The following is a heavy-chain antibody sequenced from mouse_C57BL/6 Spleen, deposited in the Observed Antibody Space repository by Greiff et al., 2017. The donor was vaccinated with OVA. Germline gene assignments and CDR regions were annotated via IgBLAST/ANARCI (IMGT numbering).Heavy chain of an antibody. J-gene: IGHJ4*01. D-gene: IGHD2-1*01. CDR2: INPNNGGT. CDR3: ARKIYGNYAMDY. Sequence: VQLKQSGPELVKPGASVKISCKASGYTFTDYYMNWVKQSHGKSLEWIGDINPNNGGTSYNQKFKGKATLTVDKSSSTAYMELRSLTSEDSAVYYCARKIYGNYAMDYWGQGTSVTVSS. CDR1: GYTFTDYY. V-gene: IGHV1-26*01.